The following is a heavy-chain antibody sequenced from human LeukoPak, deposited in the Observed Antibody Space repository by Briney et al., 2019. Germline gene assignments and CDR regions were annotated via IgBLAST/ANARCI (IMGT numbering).Heavy chain of an antibody. Sequence: GGSLRLSCAASGSTFSSYSMNWVRQAPGKGLEWGSSISSSSSYIYYPASVKARFTNTRDNAKSSLYLQMDSLRAEDRAVYYCAELGITMVGGVWGKGTTVTISS. CDR2: ISSSSSYI. J-gene: IGHJ6*04. CDR3: AELGITMVGGV. D-gene: IGHD3-10*02. CDR1: GSTFSSYS. V-gene: IGHV3-21*01.